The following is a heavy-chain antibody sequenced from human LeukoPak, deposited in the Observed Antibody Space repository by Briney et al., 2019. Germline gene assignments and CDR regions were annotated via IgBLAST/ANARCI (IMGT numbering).Heavy chain of an antibody. J-gene: IGHJ6*03. Sequence: GASVKVSCRASGYTFTGYYMHWVRQAPGQGLEWMGWINPNSGGTNYAQKLQGRVTMTTDTSTSTAYMELRSLRSDDTAVYYCARENGYGGNSDYYYYMDVWGKGTTVTVSS. CDR2: INPNSGGT. CDR1: GYTFTGYY. D-gene: IGHD4-23*01. CDR3: ARENGYGGNSDYYYYMDV. V-gene: IGHV1-2*02.